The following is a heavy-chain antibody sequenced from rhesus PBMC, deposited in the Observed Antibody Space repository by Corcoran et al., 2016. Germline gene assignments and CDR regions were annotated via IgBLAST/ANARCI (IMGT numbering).Heavy chain of an antibody. CDR3: ARGLGTTSSGSMWDYLDS. J-gene: IGHJ4*01. CDR2: IYWDTDR. D-gene: IGHD6-31*01. Sequence: QVTLEESGPALVKPTQTLTLTCSFSGFSLTTGGVGVSWIRQPPGKALEWLAGIYWDTDRRFITTLKSRHTITKDTAKNQVVLTMTDMDPVDTATYFCARGLGTTSSGSMWDYLDSWGQGVLVTVSS. CDR1: GFSLTTGGVG. V-gene: IGHV2-174*01.